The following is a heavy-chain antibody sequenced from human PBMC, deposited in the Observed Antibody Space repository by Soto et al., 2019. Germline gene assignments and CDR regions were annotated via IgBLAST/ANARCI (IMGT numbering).Heavy chain of an antibody. CDR2: IYYTGKT. Sequence: SETLSLTCTVSGGYIRSGVYYWSRIRQTPGEGLEWIGYIYYTGKTYYNPSLESRLTMSVDRSKNQFSLRLTSVTAADTAVYFCGRDLTSNANCIDPWGQGTLVTVSS. D-gene: IGHD2-2*01. CDR3: GRDLTSNANCIDP. V-gene: IGHV4-30-4*01. J-gene: IGHJ5*02. CDR1: GGYIRSGVYY.